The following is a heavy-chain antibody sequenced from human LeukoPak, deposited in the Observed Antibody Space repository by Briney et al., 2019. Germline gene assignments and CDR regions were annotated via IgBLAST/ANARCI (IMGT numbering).Heavy chain of an antibody. CDR3: ARDVRYGDYAGWFDP. Sequence: GSLRLSCAASGFTFSSYSMNWVRQAPGKGLEWVSYISSSSSTIYYADSVKGRFTISRDNAKNSLYLQMNSLRAEDTAVYYCARDVRYGDYAGWFDPWGQGTLVTVSS. J-gene: IGHJ5*02. D-gene: IGHD4-17*01. V-gene: IGHV3-48*04. CDR1: GFTFSSYS. CDR2: ISSSSSTI.